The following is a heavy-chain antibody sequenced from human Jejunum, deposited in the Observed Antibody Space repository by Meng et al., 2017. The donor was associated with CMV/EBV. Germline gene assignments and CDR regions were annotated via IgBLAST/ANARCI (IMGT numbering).Heavy chain of an antibody. CDR3: ARDPSYDTSTYFGD. Sequence: VSGASISSGDYWCNWIRQPPGKGLEWIGSIYYSGSTFSNPSLKSRVAISVDTSKNQLSLKLSSVTAADTAVYYCARDPSYDTSTYFGDWGQGTLVTVSS. J-gene: IGHJ4*02. V-gene: IGHV4-30-4*01. CDR2: IYYSGST. D-gene: IGHD3-22*01. CDR1: GASISSGDYW.